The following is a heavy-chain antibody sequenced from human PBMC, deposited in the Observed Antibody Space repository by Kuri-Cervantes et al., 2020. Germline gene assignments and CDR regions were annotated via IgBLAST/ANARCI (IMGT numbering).Heavy chain of an antibody. CDR3: ARDQGDEGSTTYYYYGMDV. V-gene: IGHV3-21*01. Sequence: GESLKISCAASGFTFSGYYMSWIRQAPGKGLEWVSSISSSSSYIYYADSVKGRSTISRDNAKNSLYLQMNSLRAEDTAVYYCARDQGDEGSTTYYYYGMDVWGQGTTVTVSS. CDR2: ISSSSSYI. J-gene: IGHJ6*02. D-gene: IGHD6-13*01. CDR1: GFTFSGYY.